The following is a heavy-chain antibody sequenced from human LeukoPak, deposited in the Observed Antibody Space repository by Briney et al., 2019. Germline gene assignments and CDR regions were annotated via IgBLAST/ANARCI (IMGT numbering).Heavy chain of an antibody. D-gene: IGHD6-13*01. CDR1: GYTFTSYD. V-gene: IGHV1-8*03. Sequence: ASVKVSCKASGYTFTSYDINWVRQATGQGLEWMGWMNPNSGNTGYAQKFQGRVTITRNTSISTAYMELSSLRSEDTAVYYCARGPPYIAATSGNGLVFDYWGQGTLVTVSS. CDR3: ARGPPYIAATSGNGLVFDY. CDR2: MNPNSGNT. J-gene: IGHJ4*02.